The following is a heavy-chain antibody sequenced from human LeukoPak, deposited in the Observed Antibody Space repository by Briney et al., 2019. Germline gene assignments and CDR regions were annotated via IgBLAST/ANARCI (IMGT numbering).Heavy chain of an antibody. CDR2: ISWNSGSI. Sequence: GGSLRLSCAASGFTFDDHAMHWVRQAPGKGLEWVSGISWNSGSIGYADSVKGRFTISRDNAKNSLYLQLNSLRAEDTALYYCAKVSSGYSGYEPLDYWGQGTLVTVSS. D-gene: IGHD5-12*01. CDR1: GFTFDDHA. CDR3: AKVSSGYSGYEPLDY. J-gene: IGHJ4*02. V-gene: IGHV3-9*01.